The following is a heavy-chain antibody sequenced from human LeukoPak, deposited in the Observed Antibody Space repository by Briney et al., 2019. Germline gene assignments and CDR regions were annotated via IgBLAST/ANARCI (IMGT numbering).Heavy chain of an antibody. V-gene: IGHV4-30-4*01. D-gene: IGHD6-13*01. CDR1: GGSISSGDYY. CDR3: ARDRIAAAGTIDY. CDR2: IYYSGST. J-gene: IGHJ4*02. Sequence: PSETLSLTCTVSGGSISSGDYYWSWIRQPPGKGLEWIGYIYYSGSTYYNPSLKSRVTISVDTSKNQFSLKLSSVTAADTAVYYCARDRIAAAGTIDYWGQGTLVTVSS.